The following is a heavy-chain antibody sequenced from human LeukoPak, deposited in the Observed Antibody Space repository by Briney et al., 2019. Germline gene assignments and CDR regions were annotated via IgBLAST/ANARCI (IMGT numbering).Heavy chain of an antibody. CDR3: ALSAARGRAFDI. V-gene: IGHV4-61*02. J-gene: IGHJ3*02. CDR1: GGSISSGSYY. Sequence: PSETLSLTCTVSGGSISSGSYYWSWIRQPAGKGLEWIGRIYTSGSTNYNPSLKSRVTISVDTSKNQFSLKLSSVTAADTAVYYCALSAARGRAFDIWGQGTMVTVSS. CDR2: IYTSGST. D-gene: IGHD6-6*01.